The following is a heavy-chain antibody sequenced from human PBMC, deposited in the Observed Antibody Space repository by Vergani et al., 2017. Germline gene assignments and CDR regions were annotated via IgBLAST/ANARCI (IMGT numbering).Heavy chain of an antibody. V-gene: IGHV1-2*04. CDR2: INPNSGGT. CDR1: GYTFTGYY. D-gene: IGHD3-16*01. J-gene: IGHJ6*02. CDR3: ARDQKLMGAYPDYYGMDV. Sequence: QVQLVQSGAEVKKPGASVKVSCKASGYTFTGYYMHWVRQAPGQGLEWMGWINPNSGGTNYAQKFQGWVTMTRDTSIRTAYMELSRLRSDDTAVSYCARDQKLMGAYPDYYGMDVWGQGTTVTVSS.